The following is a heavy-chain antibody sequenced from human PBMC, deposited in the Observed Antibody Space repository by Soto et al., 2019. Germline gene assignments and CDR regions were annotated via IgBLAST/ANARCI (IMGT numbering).Heavy chain of an antibody. CDR3: ARELWMAGLVYYFDF. Sequence: PSEILSLTCTISGGSINSNFLTWIRQPAGKGLEWIGRISSNGDTNYNPSLRGRVSMSLDTSKNHFSLKLNSVTASDTAVYFCARELWMAGLVYYFDFWGQGTLVTVSS. J-gene: IGHJ4*02. D-gene: IGHD6-19*01. V-gene: IGHV4-4*07. CDR2: ISSNGDT. CDR1: GGSINSNF.